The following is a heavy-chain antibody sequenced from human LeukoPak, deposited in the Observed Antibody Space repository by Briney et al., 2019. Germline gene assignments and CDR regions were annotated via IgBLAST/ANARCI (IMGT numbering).Heavy chain of an antibody. V-gene: IGHV4-39*01. D-gene: IGHD2-2*01. CDR2: IYYSGST. Sequence: SETLSLTCTVSGGSLSSSSYYWGWIRQPPGKGLEWIRSIYYSGSTYYNPSLKSRVTISVDTSENQFSLKLSSVTAADTAVYYRARRPDSYYSYYYMDVWGKGTTVTVSS. CDR1: GGSLSSSSYY. CDR3: ARRPDSYYSYYYMDV. J-gene: IGHJ6*03.